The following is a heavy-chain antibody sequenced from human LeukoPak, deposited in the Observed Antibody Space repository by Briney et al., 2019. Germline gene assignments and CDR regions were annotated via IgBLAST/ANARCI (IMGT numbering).Heavy chain of an antibody. CDR1: GFTFGDYA. Sequence: GGSVRLSCTASGFTFGDYAMSWARHPPGKGLEWVGFIRSKAYGGTTEYAASVKGRFTISRDDYKSIAYLQMNSLKTEDTAVYYCTRWGVYYGSGSPDYWGQGTLVTVSS. CDR2: IRSKAYGGTT. CDR3: TRWGVYYGSGSPDY. J-gene: IGHJ4*02. D-gene: IGHD3-10*01. V-gene: IGHV3-49*04.